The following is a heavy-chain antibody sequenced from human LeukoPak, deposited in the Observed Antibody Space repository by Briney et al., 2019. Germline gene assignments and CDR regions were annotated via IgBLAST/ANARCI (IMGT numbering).Heavy chain of an antibody. CDR3: ARDVGLWFGELYIPYFDY. J-gene: IGHJ4*02. CDR1: GFTFSSYW. V-gene: IGHV3-74*01. D-gene: IGHD3-10*01. CDR2: INNDGSGT. Sequence: GGSLRLSCAASGFTFSSYWMHWVRQAPGKRLVWVSRINNDGSGTDYVDSVKGRFTISRDNAKNSLYLQMNSLRAEDTAVYNCARDVGLWFGELYIPYFDYWGQGTLVTVSS.